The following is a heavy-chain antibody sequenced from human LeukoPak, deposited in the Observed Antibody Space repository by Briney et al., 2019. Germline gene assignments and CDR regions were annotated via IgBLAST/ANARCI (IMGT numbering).Heavy chain of an antibody. Sequence: ASVKVSCKVSGYTLTELSMHWVRQAPGKGLEWMEGFDPEDGETIYAQKFQGRVTMTEDTSTDTAYMDLSSLRSEDTAVYYCATDLRYYDFWSPKGPLDAFDIWGQGTMVTVSS. CDR1: GYTLTELS. CDR3: ATDLRYYDFWSPKGPLDAFDI. V-gene: IGHV1-24*01. CDR2: FDPEDGET. D-gene: IGHD3-3*01. J-gene: IGHJ3*02.